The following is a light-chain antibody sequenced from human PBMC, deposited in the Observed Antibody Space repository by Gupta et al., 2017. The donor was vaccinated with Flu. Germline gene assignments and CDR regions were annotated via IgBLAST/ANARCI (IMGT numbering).Light chain of an antibody. CDR1: QSVSNN. CDR2: DAS. Sequence: EIVLTQSPAILSLSRGERATLSCRASQSVSNNLAWYQQKPGQAPRLLIYDASNRATDFTLTISRLETEDFAVYYCQQRSNWPPGPLTFGGGTKVEI. CDR3: QQRSNWPPGPLT. V-gene: IGKV3-11*01. J-gene: IGKJ4*01.